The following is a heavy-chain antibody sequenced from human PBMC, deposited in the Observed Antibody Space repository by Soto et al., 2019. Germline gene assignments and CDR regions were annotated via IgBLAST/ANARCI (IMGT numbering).Heavy chain of an antibody. CDR2: IYWDDDK. V-gene: IGHV2-5*02. CDR1: GFSLSTSGVG. D-gene: IGHD3-22*01. CDR3: AHTRAIVVIVAEDEYFQH. Sequence: QITLKESGPTLVKPTQTLTLTCTFSGFSLSTSGVGVGWIRQPPGKGLEWLALIYWDDDKRYSPSLKSRLTITQDTSQNPVVPTMTNGDPADTATYYCAHTRAIVVIVAEDEYFQHWGQGTLVTVSS. J-gene: IGHJ1*01.